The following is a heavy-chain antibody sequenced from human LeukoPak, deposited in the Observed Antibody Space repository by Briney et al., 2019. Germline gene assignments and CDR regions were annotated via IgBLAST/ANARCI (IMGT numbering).Heavy chain of an antibody. J-gene: IGHJ4*02. CDR3: ARDKYYDSSGYYLDY. D-gene: IGHD3-22*01. CDR1: GGSFSGYY. Sequence: PSETLSLTCAVYGGSFSGYYWSWIRQPPGKGLEWIGEINHSGSTNYNPSLKSRVTISVDTSKNQFSLKLSSVTAADTAVYYCARDKYYDSSGYYLDYWGQGTLVTVSS. CDR2: INHSGST. V-gene: IGHV4-34*01.